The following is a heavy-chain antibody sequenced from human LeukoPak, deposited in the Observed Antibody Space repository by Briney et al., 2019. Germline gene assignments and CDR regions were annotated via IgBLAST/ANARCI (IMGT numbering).Heavy chain of an antibody. D-gene: IGHD2-2*01. Sequence: SETLSLTCTVSGGSISSYYWTWIRQPAGKGPEWIGRIYTSGNTNYNPSLKSRVTMSVDTSKNQFSLKLSSVTAADTAVYYCARWRDKFSTRVDPGAFDIWGQGTMVTVSS. CDR1: GGSISSYY. CDR2: IYTSGNT. CDR3: ARWRDKFSTRVDPGAFDI. J-gene: IGHJ3*02. V-gene: IGHV4-4*07.